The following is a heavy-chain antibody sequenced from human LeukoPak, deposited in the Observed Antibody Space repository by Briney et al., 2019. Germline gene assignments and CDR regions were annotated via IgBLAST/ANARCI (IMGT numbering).Heavy chain of an antibody. V-gene: IGHV3-9*01. CDR2: ISWNSGSI. CDR3: AKATPYYFDY. CDR1: GFTFDDYA. J-gene: IGHJ4*02. Sequence: GGSLRLSCAASGFTFDDYAMHWVRQAPGKGLEWVSGISWNSGSIGYADSVKGRFTISRDDAKNSLYLQMNSLRAEDTALYYCAKATPYYFDYWGQGTLVTVSS.